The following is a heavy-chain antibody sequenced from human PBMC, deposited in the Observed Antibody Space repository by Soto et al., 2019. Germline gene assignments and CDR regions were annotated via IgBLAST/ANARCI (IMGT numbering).Heavy chain of an antibody. CDR2: TYYRSKWYN. J-gene: IGHJ6*02. Sequence: LSLTCAISRDSVSSNSAAWNWIRQSPSRGPEWLGRTYYRSKWYNDYAVSVKSRITINPDTSKNQFSLQLNSVTPEDTAVYYCARDTVAGTGYYYYGMEVWGQGTTVTV. D-gene: IGHD6-19*01. CDR3: ARDTVAGTGYYYYGMEV. CDR1: RDSVSSNSAA. V-gene: IGHV6-1*01.